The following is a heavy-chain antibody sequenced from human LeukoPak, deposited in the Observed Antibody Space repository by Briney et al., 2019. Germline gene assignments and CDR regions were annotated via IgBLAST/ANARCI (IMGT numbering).Heavy chain of an antibody. D-gene: IGHD6-19*01. V-gene: IGHV1-69*13. J-gene: IGHJ4*02. CDR3: AKGSYSSGWSLEDY. CDR2: INPIFGTA. CDR1: GGTFSSYA. Sequence: AASVKVSCKASGGTFSSYAISWVRQAPGQGLEWMGGINPIFGTANYAQKFQGRVTITADESTSTAYMELSSLRSEDTALYYCAKGSYSSGWSLEDYWGQGTLVTVSS.